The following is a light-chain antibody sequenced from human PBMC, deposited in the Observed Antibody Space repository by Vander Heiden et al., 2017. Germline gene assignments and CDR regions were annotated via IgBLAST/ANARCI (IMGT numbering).Light chain of an antibody. Sequence: QSALTQPASVPGSPGPSITIPCPGRGRDVGGYNFVSWYQQHPGKAPKLMIYDVTTRPSGISDRFSGAKSGDTASLIISGLQAEDEADYYCSSYSNGATLVVFGGGTKLTVL. J-gene: IGLJ3*02. CDR1: GRDVGGYNF. CDR3: SSYSNGATLVV. V-gene: IGLV2-14*01. CDR2: DVT.